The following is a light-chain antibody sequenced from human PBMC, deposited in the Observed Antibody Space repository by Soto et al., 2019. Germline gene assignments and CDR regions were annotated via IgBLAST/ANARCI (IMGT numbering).Light chain of an antibody. CDR3: QQSHNTPLT. J-gene: IGKJ1*01. CDR1: QRVGSY. Sequence: DIQMTQSPSSLSASVGDGVTITCRASQRVGSYLNWYQQKPGKAPTLLIYSASELQSGVSSRFSGSGSGTDFTLTIRNLQPEDVAVYYCQQSHNTPLTFGQGTKVEI. V-gene: IGKV1-39*01. CDR2: SAS.